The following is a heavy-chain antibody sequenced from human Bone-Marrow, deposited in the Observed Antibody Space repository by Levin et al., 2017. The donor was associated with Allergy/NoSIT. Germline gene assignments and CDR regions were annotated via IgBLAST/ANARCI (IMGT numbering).Heavy chain of an antibody. Sequence: GESLKISCAASGFTFSSHSMNWVRQAPGKGLEWVSYISTTSSTIYYADSVKGRFTISRDNAKNSLYLQMNSLRDEDTAVYYCARDHITIFSLYFDYWGPGTLGTVPS. CDR2: ISTTSSTI. V-gene: IGHV3-48*02. J-gene: IGHJ4*02. CDR1: GFTFSSHS. D-gene: IGHD3-9*01. CDR3: ARDHITIFSLYFDY.